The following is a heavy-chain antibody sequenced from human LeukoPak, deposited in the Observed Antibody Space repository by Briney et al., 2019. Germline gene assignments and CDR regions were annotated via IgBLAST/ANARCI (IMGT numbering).Heavy chain of an antibody. J-gene: IGHJ5*02. Sequence: SETLSLTCAVYGGSFSGYYWSWIRQPPGKGLEWIGEINHSGSTNYNPSLKSRVTISVDTSKNQFSLKLSSVTAADTAVYYCARSSIAARLAAFDPWGQGTLVTVSS. CDR3: ARSSIAARLAAFDP. CDR1: GGSFSGYY. V-gene: IGHV4-34*01. D-gene: IGHD6-6*01. CDR2: INHSGST.